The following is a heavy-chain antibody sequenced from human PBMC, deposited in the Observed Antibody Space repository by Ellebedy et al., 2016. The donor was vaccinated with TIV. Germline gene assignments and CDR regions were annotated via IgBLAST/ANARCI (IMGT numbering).Heavy chain of an antibody. D-gene: IGHD4-11*01. CDR1: GYTFTSYG. Sequence: ASVKVSCKTSGYTFTSYGISWVRLAPGQGLEWLGWVSAYNHNTNYAQKVTGRVTMTTDTSTSTAYMELRSLRSEDTAVYYCAREPPPIMTNDAFDIWGQGTMVTVSS. V-gene: IGHV1-18*01. CDR2: VSAYNHNT. J-gene: IGHJ3*02. CDR3: AREPPPIMTNDAFDI.